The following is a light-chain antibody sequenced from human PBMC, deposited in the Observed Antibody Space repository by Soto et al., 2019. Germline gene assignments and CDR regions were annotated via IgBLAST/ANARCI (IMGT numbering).Light chain of an antibody. CDR3: QQHYTGSSIT. Sequence: ENVLIQSPGTLSLSPGERATLSCRASQTVSTYLALYQQQPGQATRLLVYGASSRATVTPDRCSGSASGTDFTLTISRVDPDFFADYFQQHYTGSSITFGQGTRLEIK. V-gene: IGKV3-20*01. CDR2: GAS. J-gene: IGKJ5*01. CDR1: QTVSTY.